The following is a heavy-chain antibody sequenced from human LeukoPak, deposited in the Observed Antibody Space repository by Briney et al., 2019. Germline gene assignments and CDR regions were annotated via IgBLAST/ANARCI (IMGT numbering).Heavy chain of an antibody. D-gene: IGHD3-22*01. Sequence: SQTLSLTCTVSGGTMSSSSYYWGWIRQSPRKGLEWIANSFYSGATYYNPSLKSRLTISVETSKNQFSLKLSSVTAADTAVYYCARSFYYDGSDYWGFDFWGQGTLVTVSS. V-gene: IGHV4-39*01. CDR1: GGTMSSSSYY. CDR3: ARSFYYDGSDYWGFDF. CDR2: SFYSGAT. J-gene: IGHJ4*02.